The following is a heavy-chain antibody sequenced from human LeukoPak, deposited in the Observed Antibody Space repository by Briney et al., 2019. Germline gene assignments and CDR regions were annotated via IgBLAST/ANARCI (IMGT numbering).Heavy chain of an antibody. V-gene: IGHV4-34*01. J-gene: IGHJ1*01. D-gene: IGHD6-19*01. CDR1: GGSFSGYY. CDR3: ARRYRQWPAEYFQH. Sequence: SETLSLTCAVYGGSFSGYYWSWIRQPPGKGLEWIGEINHSGSTNYNPSLKSRVTISVDTSKNQFSLKLSSVTAADTAVYYCARRYRQWPAEYFQHWGQGTLVTVSS. CDR2: INHSGST.